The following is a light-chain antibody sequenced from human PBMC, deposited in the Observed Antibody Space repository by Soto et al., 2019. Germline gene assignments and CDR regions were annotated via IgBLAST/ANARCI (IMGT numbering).Light chain of an antibody. V-gene: IGKV1-9*01. CDR1: QGIGSY. CDR2: AAS. Sequence: IELTQSPSSLSSSVADRVTITCRASQGIGSYLAWYQHKPGEAPKLLILAASTLQSGVPSRCRGSGSGTDFTLTISSLKAEDFETYYCQQLRTYPSTFGGGTKVDIK. CDR3: QQLRTYPST. J-gene: IGKJ4*01.